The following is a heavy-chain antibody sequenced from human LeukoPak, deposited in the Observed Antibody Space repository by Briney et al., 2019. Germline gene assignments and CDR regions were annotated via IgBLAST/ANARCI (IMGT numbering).Heavy chain of an antibody. D-gene: IGHD1-1*01. CDR3: ARETYTSWAFDI. CDR1: GFTFSSLS. V-gene: IGHV3-21*01. Sequence: GGSLRLSCAASGFTFSSLSMNLVRQAPGQGLERVSSISSSSDYIFYADSVKGRFTISRDNAKNSLYLQMNSLRAEDAAVYYCARETYTSWAFDIWGQGTMVTVSS. CDR2: ISSSSDYI. J-gene: IGHJ3*02.